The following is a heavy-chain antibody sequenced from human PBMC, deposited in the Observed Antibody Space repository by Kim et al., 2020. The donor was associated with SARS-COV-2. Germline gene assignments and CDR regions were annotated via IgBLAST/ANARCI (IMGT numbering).Heavy chain of an antibody. CDR2: IYYSGST. Sequence: SETLSLTCTVSGGPISSSSYYWGWIRQPPGKGLEWIGSIYYSGSTYYNPSLKSRVTISVDTSKNQFSLKLSSVTAADTAVYYCARGDDSSGYYYYYYGMDVWGQGTTVTVSS. CDR1: GGPISSSSYY. J-gene: IGHJ6*02. D-gene: IGHD3-22*01. V-gene: IGHV4-39*01. CDR3: ARGDDSSGYYYYYYGMDV.